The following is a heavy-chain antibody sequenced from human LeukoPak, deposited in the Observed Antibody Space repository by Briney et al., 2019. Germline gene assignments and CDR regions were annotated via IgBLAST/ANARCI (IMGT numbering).Heavy chain of an antibody. CDR1: GFTFSSYV. D-gene: IGHD1-1*01. V-gene: IGHV3-30-3*01. J-gene: IGHJ6*02. CDR2: ISYDGSNK. Sequence: EGSLRLSCAASGFTFSSYVMHWVRQAPGKGLEWVAVISYDGSNKYYADSVKGRFTISRDNSKNTLYLQMNSLRAEDTAVYYCARDFGTYYYYYGMDVWGQGTTVTVSS. CDR3: ARDFGTYYYYYGMDV.